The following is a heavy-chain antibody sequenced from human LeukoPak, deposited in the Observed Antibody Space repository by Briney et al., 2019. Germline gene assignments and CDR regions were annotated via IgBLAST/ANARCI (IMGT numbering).Heavy chain of an antibody. J-gene: IGHJ4*02. CDR1: LYSISSNYY. Sequence: PSETLSLTCSVSLYSISSNYYWSWIRQPAGKGLEWIGRIYTSGSTDYNPSLKSRVTMSVDTSKNQFSLKLSSVTAADTAVYYCARGPPPDFDYWGQGTLVTVSS. CDR3: ARGPPPDFDY. V-gene: IGHV4-4*07. CDR2: IYTSGST.